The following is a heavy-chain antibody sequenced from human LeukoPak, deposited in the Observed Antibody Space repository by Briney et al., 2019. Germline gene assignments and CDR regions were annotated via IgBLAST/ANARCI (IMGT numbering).Heavy chain of an antibody. CDR2: IKHDGSEK. V-gene: IGHV3-7*03. D-gene: IGHD4-17*01. CDR3: ARTYGDYSDYYYYGMDV. Sequence: GGSLRLSCAASGFTFNSFWMSWVRQAPGKGLEWVANIKHDGSEKYYVDSVKGRFTISRDNAKKSLYLQMNSLRAEDTAVYYCARTYGDYSDYYYYGMDVWGQGTTVTVSS. CDR1: GFTFNSFW. J-gene: IGHJ6*02.